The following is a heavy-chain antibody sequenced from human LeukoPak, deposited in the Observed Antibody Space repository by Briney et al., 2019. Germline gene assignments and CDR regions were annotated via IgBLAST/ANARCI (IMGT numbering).Heavy chain of an antibody. CDR1: GGSVSSGSYY. V-gene: IGHV4-61*01. Sequence: PSETLSLTCTVSGGSVSSGSYYWSWIRQPPGKGLEWIGYIYYSGSTNYNPSLKSRVTISVDTSKNQFSLKLSSVTAADTAVYYCAREIRSRGTGWFDPWGQGTLVTVPS. CDR3: AREIRSRGTGWFDP. J-gene: IGHJ5*02. CDR2: IYYSGST. D-gene: IGHD1-1*01.